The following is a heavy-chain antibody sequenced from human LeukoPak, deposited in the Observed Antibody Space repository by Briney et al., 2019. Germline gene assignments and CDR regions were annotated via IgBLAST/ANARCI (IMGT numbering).Heavy chain of an antibody. CDR2: IGGEKSGSWT. Sequence: GGSLRLSCAASGFTFNNYPMGWVRQAPGKGLEWLSAIGGEKSGSWTKSADSVKGRFTISRDNSENTLYLQMNGLRDEDTGVYYCAKGLRTGVGPYMGYHYYMDVWGKGATVTVSS. CDR1: GFTFNNYP. CDR3: AKGLRTGVGPYMGYHYYMDV. V-gene: IGHV3-23*01. D-gene: IGHD3-16*01. J-gene: IGHJ6*03.